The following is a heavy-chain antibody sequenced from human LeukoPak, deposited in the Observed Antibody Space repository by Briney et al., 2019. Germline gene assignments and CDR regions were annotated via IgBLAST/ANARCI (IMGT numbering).Heavy chain of an antibody. D-gene: IGHD1-26*01. J-gene: IGHJ3*02. CDR2: ISAYNGNT. V-gene: IGHV1-18*01. Sequence: ASVKVSCKPSGYTFTSYGVTWVRQAPGQGLEWMGWISAYNGNTNYAQELQGRVTLTTDTSTNTAHMELRSLRSDDTAVYYCACTVGADIPDAFDIWGQGTMVTVSS. CDR1: GYTFTSYG. CDR3: ACTVGADIPDAFDI.